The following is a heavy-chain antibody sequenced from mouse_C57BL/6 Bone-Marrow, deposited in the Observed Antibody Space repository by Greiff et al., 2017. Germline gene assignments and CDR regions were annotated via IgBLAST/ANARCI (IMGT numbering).Heavy chain of an antibody. CDR3: ARNDDYAFDY. CDR2: IDPSDSYT. CDR1: GYTFTSYW. D-gene: IGHD2-4*01. Sequence: QVQLQQPGAELVRPGTSVKLSCKASGYTFTSYWMHWVKQRPGQGLEWIGVIDPSDSYTNYNQKFKGKATLTVDTSSSTAYMQLSSLTSEDSAVYYCARNDDYAFDYWGQGTTLTVSS. J-gene: IGHJ2*01. V-gene: IGHV1-59*01.